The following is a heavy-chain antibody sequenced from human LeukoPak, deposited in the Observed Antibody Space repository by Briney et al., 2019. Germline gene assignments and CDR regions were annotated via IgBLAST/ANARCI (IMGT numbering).Heavy chain of an antibody. V-gene: IGHV4-38-2*02. Sequence: SETLSLTCAVSGYSIRSGYYWGWIRPPPGKGLEWIGIIYHSGSTYYNPSLKSRVTISVDTSKNQFSLKLSSVTAADTAVYYCARDEGGAFDIWGQGTMVTVSS. CDR1: GYSIRSGYY. D-gene: IGHD2-15*01. CDR2: IYHSGST. CDR3: ARDEGGAFDI. J-gene: IGHJ3*02.